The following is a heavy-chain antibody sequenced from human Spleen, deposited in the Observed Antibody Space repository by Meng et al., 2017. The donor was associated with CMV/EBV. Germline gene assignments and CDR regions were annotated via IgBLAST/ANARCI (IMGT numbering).Heavy chain of an antibody. CDR1: GGSISSSRCY. Sequence: SETLSLTCSASGGSISSSRCYWGLVRQPPGKGLEWIGTIYYSGSTYYNPSLKSRVTISVDTSKNQFSLKLSSVTAADTAVYYCARGRRKTPSGLTWGQGTLVTVSS. CDR3: ARGRRKTPSGLT. J-gene: IGHJ4*02. CDR2: IYYSGST. V-gene: IGHV4-39*07. D-gene: IGHD2-8*01.